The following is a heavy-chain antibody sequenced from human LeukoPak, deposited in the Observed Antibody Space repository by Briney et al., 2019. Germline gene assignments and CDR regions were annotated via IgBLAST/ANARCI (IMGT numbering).Heavy chain of an antibody. CDR1: GYTFTSYG. V-gene: IGHV1-18*04. D-gene: IGHD4-17*01. J-gene: IGHJ6*04. CDR2: ISAYNGNT. CDR3: ARDSPYGDYEAYYGMDV. Sequence: ASVKVSCKASGYTFTSYGMSWVRQAPGQGLEWMGWISAYNGNTIYAQKLLGRVTMTTDTSTSTAYMELRSLRSDDTAVYYCARDSPYGDYEAYYGMDVWGKGTTVTVSS.